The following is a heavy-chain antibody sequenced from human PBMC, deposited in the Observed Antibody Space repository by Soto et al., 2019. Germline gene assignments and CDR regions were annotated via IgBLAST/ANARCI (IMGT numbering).Heavy chain of an antibody. CDR1: GYTFTGYF. D-gene: IGHD3-3*01. J-gene: IGHJ5*02. CDR3: ARGGGTILAPLP. V-gene: IGHV1-2*02. CDR2: INPNSGAT. Sequence: GASVKVSCKGSGYTFTGYFLHWVRQAPGQGLEWMAYINPNSGATKYAQKFQGRATLTRDTSINTAYMEMSMVTSDDTAVYYCARGGGTILAPLPWGQGTLVTVSS.